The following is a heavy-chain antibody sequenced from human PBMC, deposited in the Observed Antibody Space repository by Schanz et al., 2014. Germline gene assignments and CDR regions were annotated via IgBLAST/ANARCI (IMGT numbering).Heavy chain of an antibody. V-gene: IGHV3-7*01. J-gene: IGHJ4*02. CDR1: GFTFSRYW. D-gene: IGHD3-10*01. Sequence: EVQLVESGGGLVQPGGSLRLCCVASGFTFSRYWMTWVRQAPGKGLEWVANIKQDGSAKNYVDSVKGRFTISRDNPKNSLCLQMNSLRAEDTALYYCTAGSYCWVYWGLGTLVTVSS. CDR2: IKQDGSAK. CDR3: TAGSYCWVY.